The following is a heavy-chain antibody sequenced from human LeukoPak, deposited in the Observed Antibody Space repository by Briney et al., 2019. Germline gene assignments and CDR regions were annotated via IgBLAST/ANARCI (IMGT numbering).Heavy chain of an antibody. CDR2: IIPIFGTA. V-gene: IGHV1-69*13. J-gene: IGHJ6*03. D-gene: IGHD5-12*01. CDR3: ASQGWLRGYYYYYMDV. Sequence: ASVKVSCKASGGTFSSYAISWVRQAPGQGLEWMGGIIPIFGTANYAQKFQGRVTITADESTSTAYMELSSLRSEDTAVYYCASQGWLRGYYYYYMDVWGKGTTVTVSS. CDR1: GGTFSSYA.